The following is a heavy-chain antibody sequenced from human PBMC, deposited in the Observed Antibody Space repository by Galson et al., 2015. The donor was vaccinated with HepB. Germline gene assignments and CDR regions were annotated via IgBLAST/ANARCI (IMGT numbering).Heavy chain of an antibody. CDR2: INPSGGST. J-gene: IGHJ5*02. CDR1: GYTFTSYY. D-gene: IGHD6-13*01. CDR3: ARGSSAAGTGRWFDP. V-gene: IGHV1-46*03. Sequence: SVKVSCKASGYTFTSYYMHWVRQAPGQGLEWMGIINPSGGSTSYAQKFQGRVTMTRDTSTSTVYMELSSLRSEDTAVYYCARGSSAAGTGRWFDPWGQGTLVTVSS.